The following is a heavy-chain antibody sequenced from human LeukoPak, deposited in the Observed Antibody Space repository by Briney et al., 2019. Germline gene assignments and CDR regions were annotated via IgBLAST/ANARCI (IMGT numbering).Heavy chain of an antibody. V-gene: IGHV1-18*01. Sequence: ASVKVSCKASGYTFTSYGISWVRQAPGQGLEWMGWISAYNGNTNYAQKLQGRVTMTTDTSTSTAYTELRSLRSDDTAVYYCARGADYGEGHGWFDPWGQGTLVTVSS. D-gene: IGHD4-17*01. J-gene: IGHJ5*02. CDR2: ISAYNGNT. CDR3: ARGADYGEGHGWFDP. CDR1: GYTFTSYG.